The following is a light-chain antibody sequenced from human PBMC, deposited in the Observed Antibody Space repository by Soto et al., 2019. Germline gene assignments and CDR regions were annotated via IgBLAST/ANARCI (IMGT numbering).Light chain of an antibody. CDR3: QQFYTWPQT. CDR1: QSVSSY. V-gene: IGKV3-15*01. CDR2: GAS. J-gene: IGKJ1*01. Sequence: EIVLTQSPATLSLSPGERATLSCRASQSVSSYLLWYQQKPGQAPRLLIYGASTRATGIPARFSGSGSGTDFTLTISSLQSEDFAVYFCQQFYTWPQTFGHGTKVDIK.